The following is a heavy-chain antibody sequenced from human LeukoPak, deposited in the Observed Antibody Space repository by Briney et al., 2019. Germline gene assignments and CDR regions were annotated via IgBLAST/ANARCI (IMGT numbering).Heavy chain of an antibody. D-gene: IGHD6-6*01. CDR3: ARAIAARLD. V-gene: IGHV3-48*01. J-gene: IGHJ4*02. CDR1: GFTFSSYS. Sequence: GGSLRLSCAASGFTFSSYSMNWVRQAPGKGLEWVSYISTIYYADSVKGRFTISRDNAKNSLYLQMNSLRAEDTAVYYCARAIAARLDWGQGTLVTVSS. CDR2: ISTI.